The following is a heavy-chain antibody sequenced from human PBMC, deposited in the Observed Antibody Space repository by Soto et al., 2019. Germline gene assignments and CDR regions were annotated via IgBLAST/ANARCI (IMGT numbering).Heavy chain of an antibody. CDR3: ARGGTMGEGGMDV. Sequence: GGSLRLSCAASGFTFSSYGMHWVRQSPGKGLEWVAVIWYDGSNKYYADSVKGRFTISRDNSKNTLYLQMNSLRAEDTAVYYCARGGTMGEGGMDVWGQGTTVTVSS. CDR1: GFTFSSYG. CDR2: IWYDGSNK. D-gene: IGHD3-10*01. J-gene: IGHJ6*02. V-gene: IGHV3-33*01.